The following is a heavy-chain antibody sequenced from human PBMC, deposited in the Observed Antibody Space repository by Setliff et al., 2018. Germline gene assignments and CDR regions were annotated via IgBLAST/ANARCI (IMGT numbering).Heavy chain of an antibody. D-gene: IGHD2-21*02. CDR2: ISSTGIPI. V-gene: IGHV3-64D*09. J-gene: IGHJ3*02. CDR3: VKDPSVYGADSGSI. Sequence: GESLTISCSASGFTFSRYAMHWVRQAPGKGLESVSAISSTGIPIYYADSVKARFSISRDDAKNTLYLQMTSLRADDTAVYYCVKDPSVYGADSGSIWGQGTMVTVSS. CDR1: GFTFSRYA.